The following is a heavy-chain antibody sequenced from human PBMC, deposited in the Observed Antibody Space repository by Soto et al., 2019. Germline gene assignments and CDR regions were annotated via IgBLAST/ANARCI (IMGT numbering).Heavy chain of an antibody. Sequence: QVQLVESGGGVVQPGRSLRLSCVASGFTFSSYGMHWVRQAPGKGLEWVAVISYDGSNKYYADSVKGRFTISRDNSKNTLYLQMNSLRAEDTAVYYCAKAAGEVVVAATPIYYGMDVWGQGTTVTVSS. CDR1: GFTFSSYG. CDR2: ISYDGSNK. J-gene: IGHJ6*02. V-gene: IGHV3-30*18. CDR3: AKAAGEVVVAATPIYYGMDV. D-gene: IGHD2-15*01.